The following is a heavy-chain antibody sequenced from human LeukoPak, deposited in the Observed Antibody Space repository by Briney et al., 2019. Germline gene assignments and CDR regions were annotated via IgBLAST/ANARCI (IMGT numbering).Heavy chain of an antibody. CDR1: GGSMSSYY. J-gene: IGHJ4*02. V-gene: IGHV4-59*01. Sequence: SETLSLTCTVSGGSMSSYYWSWIRQPPGKGLEWIGYIYASGSTNYNPSLKSRVTISVDTSKNQFSLKLSSVTAADTAVYYCARRSRGWSFDYWGQGTLVTVSS. D-gene: IGHD6-19*01. CDR2: IYASGST. CDR3: ARRSRGWSFDY.